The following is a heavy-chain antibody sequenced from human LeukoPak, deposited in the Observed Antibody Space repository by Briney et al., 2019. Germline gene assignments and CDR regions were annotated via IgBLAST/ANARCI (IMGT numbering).Heavy chain of an antibody. CDR1: GFTFRSYA. Sequence: PGGSLRLSCAASGFTFRSYAMHWVRQAPGKGLEWVAVISYDGSNKYYADSVKGRFTISRDNSKNTLYLQMNSLRAEDTAVYYCARGWWGVVVVAATPLFDYWGQGTLVTVSS. CDR2: ISYDGSNK. D-gene: IGHD2-15*01. V-gene: IGHV3-30*04. J-gene: IGHJ4*02. CDR3: ARGWWGVVVVAATPLFDY.